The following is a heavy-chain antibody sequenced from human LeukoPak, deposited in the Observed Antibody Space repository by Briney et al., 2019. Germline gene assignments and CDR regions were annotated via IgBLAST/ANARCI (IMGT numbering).Heavy chain of an antibody. CDR3: ARVGTMVRGVNALGNYGMDV. D-gene: IGHD3-10*01. V-gene: IGHV1-8*01. CDR1: GDTFSSYD. J-gene: IGHJ6*02. CDR2: MNPNSGNT. Sequence: ASVKVSCKAPGDTFSSYDFNWVRQATGQGLEWMGWMNPNSGNTGFAQKFQGRVTLTRDTSIGTAYMELSNLRSDDTAVYYCARVGTMVRGVNALGNYGMDVWGQGTTVTVSS.